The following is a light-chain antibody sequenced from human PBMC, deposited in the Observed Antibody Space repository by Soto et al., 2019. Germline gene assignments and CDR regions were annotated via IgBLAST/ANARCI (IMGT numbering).Light chain of an antibody. CDR2: GAS. CDR1: QSVSTS. Sequence: EIVMTQSPATLSVSPGERVTLSCRASQSVSTSLAWYQHKPGRAPRLLIHGASTRATGIPARFSGSGSGTEFTLTISSLQSEDFAVYCCQQYNNWPPLTFGGGTKVEIK. CDR3: QQYNNWPPLT. V-gene: IGKV3-15*01. J-gene: IGKJ4*01.